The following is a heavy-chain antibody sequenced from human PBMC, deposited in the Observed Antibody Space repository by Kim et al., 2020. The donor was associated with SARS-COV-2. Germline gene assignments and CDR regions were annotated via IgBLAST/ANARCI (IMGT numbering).Heavy chain of an antibody. Sequence: GGSLRLSCAASGFTFSSYAMHWVRQAPGKGLEWVAVISYDGSNKYYADSVKGRFTISRDNSKNTLYLQMNSLRAEDTAVYYCARDLVAATPWYYYYYGMDVWGQGTTVTVSS. D-gene: IGHD2-15*01. CDR1: GFTFSSYA. CDR3: ARDLVAATPWYYYYYGMDV. J-gene: IGHJ6*02. V-gene: IGHV3-30-3*01. CDR2: ISYDGSNK.